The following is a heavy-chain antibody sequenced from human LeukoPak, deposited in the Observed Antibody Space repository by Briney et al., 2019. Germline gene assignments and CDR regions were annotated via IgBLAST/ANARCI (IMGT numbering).Heavy chain of an antibody. CDR1: GGTFSSYA. V-gene: IGHV1-8*02. Sequence: ASVKVSCKASGGTFSSYAISWVRQATGQGLEWMGWMNPNSGNTSYAQKFQGRVTMTRNTSISTAYMELSSLRSEDTAVYYCARGANYDILTGSSGDYYCGMDVWGQGTTVTVSS. J-gene: IGHJ6*02. CDR3: ARGANYDILTGSSGDYYCGMDV. D-gene: IGHD3-9*01. CDR2: MNPNSGNT.